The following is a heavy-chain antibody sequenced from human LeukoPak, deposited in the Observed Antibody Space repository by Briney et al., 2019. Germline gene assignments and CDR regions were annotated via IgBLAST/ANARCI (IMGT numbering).Heavy chain of an antibody. J-gene: IGHJ6*03. CDR2: ISSSSSYI. Sequence: GGSLRLSCAASGFTFSSYSMNWVRQAPGKGLEWVSSISSSSSYIYYADSVKGRFTISRDNAKNSLYLQMNSLRAEDTAVYYCARIPLGVYDFWSGYPEGSYYYYMDVWGKGTTVTVSS. CDR3: ARIPLGVYDFWSGYPEGSYYYYMDV. V-gene: IGHV3-21*01. CDR1: GFTFSSYS. D-gene: IGHD3-3*01.